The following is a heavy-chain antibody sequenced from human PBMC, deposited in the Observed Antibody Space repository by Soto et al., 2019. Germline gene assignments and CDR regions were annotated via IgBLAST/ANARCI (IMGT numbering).Heavy chain of an antibody. CDR1: GYTFTSYG. CDR3: ARGANYYGSGSYYNAAVGAFDI. J-gene: IGHJ3*02. Sequence: QVQLVQSGAEVKKPGASVKVSCKASGYTFTSYGISWVRQAPGHGLEWMGWISAYNGNTNYAQKLQGRVTMTTDTSTSTAYMELRSLRSDDTAVYYCARGANYYGSGSYYNAAVGAFDIWGQGTMVTVSS. CDR2: ISAYNGNT. V-gene: IGHV1-18*01. D-gene: IGHD3-10*01.